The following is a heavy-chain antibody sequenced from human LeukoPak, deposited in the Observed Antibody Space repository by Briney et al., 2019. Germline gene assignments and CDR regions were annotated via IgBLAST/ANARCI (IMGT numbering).Heavy chain of an antibody. CDR1: SGSISSGDYY. CDR3: ARGGYCSSTSCYGEAAFDP. J-gene: IGHJ5*02. D-gene: IGHD2-2*01. Sequence: PSETLSLTCTVSSGSISSGDYYWSWIRQPPGKGLEWIGYIYYSGSTYYSPSLKSRVTISVDTSKNQFSLKLASVTAADTAVYYCARGGYCSSTSCYGEAAFDPWGQGTLVTVSS. CDR2: IYYSGST. V-gene: IGHV4-30-4*08.